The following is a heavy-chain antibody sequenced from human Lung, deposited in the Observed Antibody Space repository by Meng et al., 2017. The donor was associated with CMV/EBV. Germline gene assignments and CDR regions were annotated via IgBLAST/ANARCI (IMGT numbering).Heavy chain of an antibody. J-gene: IGHJ4*02. D-gene: IGHD4-11*01. CDR3: ASVGPLVESAAPPVYSNYGFDY. Sequence: SXXVSXKASGGTFSSYAISWARQAPGQGLEWMGGIIPSFGTANYAQKFQGRVTITTDESTSTAYMELRSLRSQDTALYYCASVGPLVESAAPPVYSNYGFDYXGQGXLVTVSS. V-gene: IGHV1-69*05. CDR2: IIPSFGTA. CDR1: GGTFSSYA.